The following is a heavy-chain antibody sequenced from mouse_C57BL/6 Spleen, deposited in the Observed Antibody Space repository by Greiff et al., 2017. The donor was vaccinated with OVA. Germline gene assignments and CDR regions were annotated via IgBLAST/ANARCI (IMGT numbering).Heavy chain of an antibody. CDR2: IDPSDSYT. V-gene: IGHV1-69*01. CDR3: ARYSGNYVYFDY. CDR1: GYTFTSYW. D-gene: IGHD2-1*01. J-gene: IGHJ2*01. Sequence: VQLQQPGAELVMPGASVKLSCKASGYTFTSYWMHWVKQRPGQGLEWIGEIDPSDSYTNYNQKFKGKSTLTVDKSSSTAYMQLSSLTSEDSAVYYCARYSGNYVYFDYWGQGTTLTVSS.